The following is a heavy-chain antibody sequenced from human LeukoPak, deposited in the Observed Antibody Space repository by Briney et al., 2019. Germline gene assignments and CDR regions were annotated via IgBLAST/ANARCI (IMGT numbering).Heavy chain of an antibody. J-gene: IGHJ5*02. CDR1: GDSFSSNSVT. Sequence: SQTLSLTCAISGDSFSSNSVTWNWIRQSPSRGLEWLGRTYYRSTWYNDYAVSVRGRITVNPDTSKNQFSLHLNSVTPEDTAVYYCAGRLTQYDCFDPWGQGILVTVSS. D-gene: IGHD2-2*01. CDR3: AGRLTQYDCFDP. V-gene: IGHV6-1*01. CDR2: TYYRSTWYN.